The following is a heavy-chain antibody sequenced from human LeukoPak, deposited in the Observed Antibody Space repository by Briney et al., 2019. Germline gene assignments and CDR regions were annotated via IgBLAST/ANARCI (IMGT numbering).Heavy chain of an antibody. CDR3: ASPPGRPNGD. D-gene: IGHD7-27*01. J-gene: IGHJ4*02. Sequence: GGSLRLSCAASGFTFSSYGMHWVRQAPGKGLDWVAVISNDGSKKYYADSVKGRFTISKDNSKNTLSLQMNSLRVEDTAMYYCASPPGRPNGDWGQGTLVTVSS. CDR1: GFTFSSYG. CDR2: ISNDGSKK. V-gene: IGHV3-30*03.